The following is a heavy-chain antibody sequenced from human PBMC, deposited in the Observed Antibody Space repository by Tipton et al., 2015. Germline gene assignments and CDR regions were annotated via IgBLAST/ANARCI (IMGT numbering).Heavy chain of an antibody. D-gene: IGHD2-21*02. CDR1: GFTFSSYS. CDR2: ISISSTYI. V-gene: IGHV3-21*01. CDR3: ARDQGAFCGGDCYFFDY. J-gene: IGHJ4*02. Sequence: SLRLSCAASGFTFSSYSMNWVRQAPGKGLEWVSSISISSTYIHYADSLKGRFTISRDNAKNSLYLQMNSLRAEDTAVYYCARDQGAFCGGDCYFFDYWGQGTRVTVSS.